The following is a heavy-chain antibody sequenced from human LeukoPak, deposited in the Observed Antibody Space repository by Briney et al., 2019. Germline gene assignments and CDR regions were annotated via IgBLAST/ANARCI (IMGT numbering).Heavy chain of an antibody. J-gene: IGHJ4*02. D-gene: IGHD5-18*01. CDR3: AKDAHYVDTAMVFNFDY. Sequence: PGGSLRLSCAASGFTFSSYGMHWVRQAPGKGLEWVAVISYDGSNKYYADSVKGRFTISRDNSKNTLYLQMNSLRAEDTAVYYCAKDAHYVDTAMVFNFDYWGRGTLVTVSS. CDR1: GFTFSSYG. CDR2: ISYDGSNK. V-gene: IGHV3-30*18.